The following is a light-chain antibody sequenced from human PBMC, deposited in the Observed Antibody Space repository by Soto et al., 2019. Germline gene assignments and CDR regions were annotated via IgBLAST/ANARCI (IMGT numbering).Light chain of an antibody. CDR3: HQYSVYPWT. V-gene: IGKV1-5*03. Sequence: DIQMTQSPSTLSASVGDRVSITCRASQTISSWLAWYQQKPGKAPKLLVYKASSLESGVPSRFSGSASGTEFTLTISSLQPDDYATYYCHQYSVYPWTFSQGTNVDVK. CDR2: KAS. CDR1: QTISSW. J-gene: IGKJ1*01.